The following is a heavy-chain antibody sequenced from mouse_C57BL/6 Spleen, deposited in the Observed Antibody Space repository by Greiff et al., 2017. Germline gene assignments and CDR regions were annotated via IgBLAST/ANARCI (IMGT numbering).Heavy chain of an antibody. CDR2: IYPGDGDP. CDR1: GYAFSSSW. D-gene: IGHD2-2*01. V-gene: IGHV1-82*01. CDR3: ARRLRYAMDY. Sequence: QVQLQQSGPELVKPGASVKISCKASGYAFSSSWMNWVKQRPGKGLEWIGRIYPGDGDPNYNGKFKGKATLTADKSSSTAYMQLSSLTSEDSAVYFCARRLRYAMDYWGQGTSVTVSS. J-gene: IGHJ4*01.